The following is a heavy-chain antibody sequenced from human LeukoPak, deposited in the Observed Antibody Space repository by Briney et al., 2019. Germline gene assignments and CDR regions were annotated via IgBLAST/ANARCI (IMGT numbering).Heavy chain of an antibody. J-gene: IGHJ4*02. CDR2: ISWNSGSI. CDR1: GFTFDDYA. CDR3: ARRVGG. V-gene: IGHV3-9*01. Sequence: PGRSLRLSCAASGFTFDDYAMHWVRQAPGKGLEWVSGISWNSGSIGYADSVKGRFTISRDNAKNSLYLQMNSLRAEDTAVYYCARRVGGWGQGTLVAVSS. D-gene: IGHD3-10*01.